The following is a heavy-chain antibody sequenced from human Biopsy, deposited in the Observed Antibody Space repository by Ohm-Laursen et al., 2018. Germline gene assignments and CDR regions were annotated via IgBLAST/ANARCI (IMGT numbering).Heavy chain of an antibody. D-gene: IGHD3-22*01. CDR3: ARDRGYYSDRTVPGYFDL. CDR2: IYYSGRP. J-gene: IGHJ2*01. V-gene: IGHV4-59*01. Sequence: SETLSLTWTVSGDSIARYYWTWIRQPPGKGLEWIAYIYYSGRPNYNPSLKGRVVISVDRSRNQFFLKLTSATAADTAIYYCARDRGYYSDRTVPGYFDLWGRGTLVTVSS. CDR1: GDSIARYY.